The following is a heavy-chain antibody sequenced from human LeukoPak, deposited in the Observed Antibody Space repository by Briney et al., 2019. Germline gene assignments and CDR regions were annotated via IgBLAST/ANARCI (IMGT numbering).Heavy chain of an antibody. CDR1: GYTFTSYG. D-gene: IGHD2-2*02. CDR2: ISAYNGNT. V-gene: IGHV1-18*01. CDR3: ASETIRGYCSSTSCYTGDDY. Sequence: ASVKVSCKASGYTFTSYGISWVRQAPGQGLEWMGWISAYNGNTNYAQKLQGRVTMTRDTSTSTVYMELSSLRSEDTAVYYCASETIRGYCSSTSCYTGDDYWGQGTLVTVSS. J-gene: IGHJ4*02.